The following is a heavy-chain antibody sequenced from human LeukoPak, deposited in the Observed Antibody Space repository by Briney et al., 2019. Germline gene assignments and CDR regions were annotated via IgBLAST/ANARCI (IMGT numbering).Heavy chain of an antibody. CDR2: FDPEDGET. V-gene: IGHV1-24*01. J-gene: IGHJ4*02. Sequence: ASVKVSCKVSGYTLTELSMHWVRQAPGKGLEWMGGFDPEDGETIYAQKFQGRVTMTEDTSTDTAYMELSSLRSEDTAVYYCASSGGYVGGFDYWGQGTLVTVSS. D-gene: IGHD1-26*01. CDR1: GYTLTELS. CDR3: ASSGGYVGGFDY.